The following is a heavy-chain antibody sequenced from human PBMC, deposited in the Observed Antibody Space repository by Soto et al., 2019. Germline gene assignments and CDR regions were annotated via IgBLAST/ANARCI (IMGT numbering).Heavy chain of an antibody. J-gene: IGHJ6*02. V-gene: IGHV1-18*01. Sequence: QAQLVQSGAEVKKPGASVNVSCKASGYDYVTYAITWVRQRPGQGLEWMGWISTLNGNTNYAQNFKGRVTMTTDTSTRIVHLELRSLSTDDKAVYYCASMVQVWLPDYYGVDVWGQGTTVTVSS. CDR3: ASMVQVWLPDYYGVDV. CDR2: ISTLNGNT. CDR1: GYDYVTYA. D-gene: IGHD5-18*01.